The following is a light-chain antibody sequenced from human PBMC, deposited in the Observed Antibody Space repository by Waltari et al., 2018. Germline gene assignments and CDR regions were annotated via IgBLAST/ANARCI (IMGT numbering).Light chain of an antibody. CDR1: SSDIGAYNF. J-gene: IGLJ3*02. CDR2: EVT. CDR3: SSYVASRTLWW. Sequence: QSALTQPASVSGSPGQSITISCTGTSSDIGAYNFVSWYQQDPGKATKVLIYEVTNGPSGVSDRFSGSKSGNSASLTISWLQAEDESHYDCSSYVASRTLWWFGGGTKLTVL. V-gene: IGLV2-14*01.